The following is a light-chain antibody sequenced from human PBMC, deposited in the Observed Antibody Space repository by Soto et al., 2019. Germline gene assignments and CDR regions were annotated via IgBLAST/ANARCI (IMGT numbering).Light chain of an antibody. CDR3: QQYNNWWT. CDR1: QSVNSK. Sequence: EIVLTQSPATLSLSPGPRATLSCTASQSVNSKLAWYQQKPGRAPRLLIYGASTRATGIPARFSGSGSGTEFTLTISSLQSEDFAVYYCQQYNNWWTFGQGTNVDIK. V-gene: IGKV3-15*01. J-gene: IGKJ1*01. CDR2: GAS.